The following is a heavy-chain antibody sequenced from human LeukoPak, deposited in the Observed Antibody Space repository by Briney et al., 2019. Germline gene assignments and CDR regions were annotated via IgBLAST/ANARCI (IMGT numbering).Heavy chain of an antibody. D-gene: IGHD3/OR15-3a*01. CDR3: TTGTYFEY. V-gene: IGHV3-15*01. CDR1: GLTFSNSW. Sequence: PGGSLRLSCTASGLTFSNSWMNWVRQAPGKGLEWVGRIKTQTDGGTTEYAAPVKARFTISRDDSKSTLYLQMNSLKTEDTGVYFCTTGTYFEYWGQGTLVTVSS. CDR2: IKTQTDGGTT. J-gene: IGHJ4*02.